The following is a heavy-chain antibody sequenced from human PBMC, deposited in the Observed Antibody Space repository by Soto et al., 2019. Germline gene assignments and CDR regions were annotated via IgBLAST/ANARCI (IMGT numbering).Heavy chain of an antibody. CDR3: ARWGSGTNFYYHYAMDV. Sequence: EVQLLESGGGLVQPGGSLRLSVSTSGFTLWNFAMDCVRQGPGKGLEWVSTVNDRGGSTYYADSVKGRFTISRDDSENTLHLQMRSLRTDDTAIYYCARWGSGTNFYYHYAMDVWGQGTTVTVSS. V-gene: IGHV3-23*01. CDR1: GFTLWNFA. D-gene: IGHD3-16*01. CDR2: VNDRGGST. J-gene: IGHJ6*02.